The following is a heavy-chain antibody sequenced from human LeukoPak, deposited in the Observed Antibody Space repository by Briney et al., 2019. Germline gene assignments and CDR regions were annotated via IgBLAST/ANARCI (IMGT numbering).Heavy chain of an antibody. J-gene: IGHJ4*02. Sequence: SVKVSCKASGYTFTSYGISWVRQAPGQGLEWMGRIIPILGIANYAQKFQGRVTITADKSTSTAYMELSSLRSEDTAVYYCARGFYSSGWYDYWGQGTLVTVSS. D-gene: IGHD6-19*01. V-gene: IGHV1-69*04. CDR3: ARGFYSSGWYDY. CDR1: GYTFTSYG. CDR2: IIPILGIA.